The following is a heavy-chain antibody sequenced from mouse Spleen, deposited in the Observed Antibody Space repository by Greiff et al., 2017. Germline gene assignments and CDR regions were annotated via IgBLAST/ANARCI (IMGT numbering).Heavy chain of an antibody. D-gene: IGHD4-1*01. V-gene: IGHV5-15*01. J-gene: IGHJ2*01. Sequence: EVQGVESGGGLVKPGGSLKLSCAASGFTFSDYGMAWVRQAPGKGPEWVAFISNLAYSIYYADTVTGRFTISRENAKNTLYLEMSSLRSEDTAMYYCARRGAWDYFDYWGQGTTLTVSS. CDR2: ISNLAYSI. CDR3: ARRGAWDYFDY. CDR1: GFTFSDYG.